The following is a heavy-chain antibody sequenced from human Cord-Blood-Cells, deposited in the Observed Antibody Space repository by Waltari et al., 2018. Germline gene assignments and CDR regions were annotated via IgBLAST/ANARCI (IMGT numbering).Heavy chain of an antibody. CDR3: ARQSEVPSDGYFDY. V-gene: IGHV4-59*11. J-gene: IGHJ4*02. CDR1: GGSISSHY. CDR2: IYYSGST. D-gene: IGHD2-21*01. Sequence: QVQLQESGPGLVKPSETLSLTCTVSGGSISSHYWRWSRQPPGKGLEWIGYIYYSGSTNYNPSLKSRVTISVDTSKNQFSLKLSSVTAADTAVYYCARQSEVPSDGYFDYWGQGTLVTVSS.